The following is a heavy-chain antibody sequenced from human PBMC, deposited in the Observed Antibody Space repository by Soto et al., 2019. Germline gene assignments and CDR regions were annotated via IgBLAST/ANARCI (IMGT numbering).Heavy chain of an antibody. J-gene: IGHJ6*02. CDR1: GFSFSGDA. Sequence: PGGSLRLSXAASGFSFSGDAMNWVRQAPGKGLEWVSSISTTSTYIYYADSVKGRFTISRDNAKNSLHLQMNSLRAEDTAVYYCVRDYVMDVWGQGTTVTVSS. D-gene: IGHD3-10*02. CDR2: ISTTSTYI. V-gene: IGHV3-21*01. CDR3: VRDYVMDV.